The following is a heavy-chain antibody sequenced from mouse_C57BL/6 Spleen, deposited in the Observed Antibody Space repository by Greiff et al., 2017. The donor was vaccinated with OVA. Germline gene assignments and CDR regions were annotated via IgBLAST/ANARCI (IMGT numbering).Heavy chain of an antibody. CDR1: GYTFTSYW. Sequence: QVQLQQPGAELVKPGASVKLSCKASGYTFTSYWMHWVKQRPGRGLEWIGRIVPNSGGTKYNEKFKSKATLTVDKPSSTAYMQLSSLTSEDSAVYYCARGGFITTVVADYWGQGTTLTVSS. CDR2: IVPNSGGT. CDR3: ARGGFITTVVADY. V-gene: IGHV1-72*01. D-gene: IGHD1-1*01. J-gene: IGHJ2*01.